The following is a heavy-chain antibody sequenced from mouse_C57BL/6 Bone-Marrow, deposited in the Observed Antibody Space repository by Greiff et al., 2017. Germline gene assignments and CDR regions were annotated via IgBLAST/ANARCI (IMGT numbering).Heavy chain of an antibody. Sequence: EVQLVESGGGLVKPGGSLKLSCAASGFTFSDYGMHWVRQAPERGLEWVAYISSGSSTIYYADTVKGRFTISRDNAKNTLFLQMTSLRSEDTAMYYCARGGLYPFGDWGQGTTLTVSS. J-gene: IGHJ2*01. CDR2: ISSGSSTI. CDR1: GFTFSDYG. V-gene: IGHV5-17*01. D-gene: IGHD2-12*01. CDR3: ARGGLYPFGD.